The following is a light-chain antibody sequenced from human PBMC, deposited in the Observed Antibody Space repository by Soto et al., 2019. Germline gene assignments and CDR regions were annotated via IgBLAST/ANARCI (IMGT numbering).Light chain of an antibody. V-gene: IGLV2-11*01. CDR1: SSDVGGYNY. J-gene: IGLJ1*01. Sequence: QSALTQPRSVSGSPGQSVTISSTGTSSDVGGYNYVSWYQQHPGKAPKLMIYDVSKRPSGVPDRFSGSKSGNTASLTISGLQAEDEADYDCCSYAGGNTYVFGTGTKLTVL. CDR2: DVS. CDR3: CSYAGGNTYV.